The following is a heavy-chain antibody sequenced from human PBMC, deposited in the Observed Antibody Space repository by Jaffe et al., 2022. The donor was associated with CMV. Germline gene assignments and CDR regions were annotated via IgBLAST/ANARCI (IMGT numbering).Heavy chain of an antibody. CDR1: GFTFSSYS. CDR3: ARVGWTGDSYFDY. CDR2: ISSSSSYI. Sequence: EVQLVESGGGLVKPGGSLRLSCAASGFTFSSYSMNWVRQAPGKGLEWVSSISSSSSYIYYADSVKGRFTISRDNAKNSLYLQMNSLRAEDTAVYYCARVGWTGDSYFDYWGQGTLVTVSS. D-gene: IGHD7-27*01. V-gene: IGHV3-21*01. J-gene: IGHJ4*02.